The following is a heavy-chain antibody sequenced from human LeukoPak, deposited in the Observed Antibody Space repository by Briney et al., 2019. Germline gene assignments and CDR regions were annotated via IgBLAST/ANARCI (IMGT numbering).Heavy chain of an antibody. CDR2: IRYDGSNK. J-gene: IGHJ4*02. Sequence: GGSLRLSCAASGFTFSSYGMHWVRQAPGKGLEWAAFIRYDGSNKYYADSVKGRFTISRDNSKNTLYLQMNSLRAEDTAVYYCAKDPSTRSVWYFDYWGQGTLVTVSS. CDR3: AKDPSTRSVWYFDY. D-gene: IGHD1-26*01. CDR1: GFTFSSYG. V-gene: IGHV3-30*02.